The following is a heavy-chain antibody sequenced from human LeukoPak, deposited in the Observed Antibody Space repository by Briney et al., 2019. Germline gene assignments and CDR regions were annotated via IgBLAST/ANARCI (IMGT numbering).Heavy chain of an antibody. D-gene: IGHD6-13*01. Sequence: GGSLRLSCAASGFTFDDYAMHWVRQAPGKGLEWVSGISWNSGSIGYADSVKGRFIISRDNAKNSLYLQMNSLRAEDTALYYCAKDIFTGIAAAGAIDYWGQGTLVTVSS. J-gene: IGHJ4*02. CDR2: ISWNSGSI. CDR1: GFTFDDYA. CDR3: AKDIFTGIAAAGAIDY. V-gene: IGHV3-9*01.